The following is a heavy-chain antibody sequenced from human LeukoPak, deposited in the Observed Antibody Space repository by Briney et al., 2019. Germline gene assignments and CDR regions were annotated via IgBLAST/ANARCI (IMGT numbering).Heavy chain of an antibody. CDR2: IWYDGSNR. CDR3: ARGGSVYGSGSRPGYFDY. D-gene: IGHD3-10*01. CDR1: GFTFSSYG. V-gene: IGHV3-33*01. J-gene: IGHJ4*02. Sequence: PGGSLRLSCAASGFTFSSYGMHWVRQAPGKGREWVAVIWYDGSNRYYADSVKGRFTISRDNSKNTLYLQMNSLRAEDTAVYYCARGGSVYGSGSRPGYFDYWGQGTLVTVSS.